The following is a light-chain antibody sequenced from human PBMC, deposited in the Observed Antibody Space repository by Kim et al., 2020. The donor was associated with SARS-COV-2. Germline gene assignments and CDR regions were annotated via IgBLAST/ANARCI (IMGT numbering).Light chain of an antibody. V-gene: IGKV1-33*01. CDR2: DAS. CDR1: QDSRKY. Sequence: ASVGDRVTITCQASQDSRKYLNWYQHISGTAPKRLIHDASNLETGVPSRFSGSGSGTHFTLSISSLQPEDTATYYCQQYDHLPFTFGPGTKVDIK. J-gene: IGKJ3*01. CDR3: QQYDHLPFT.